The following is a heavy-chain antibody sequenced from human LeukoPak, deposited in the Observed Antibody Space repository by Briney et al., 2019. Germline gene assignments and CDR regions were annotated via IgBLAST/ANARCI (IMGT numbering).Heavy chain of an antibody. Sequence: ASVKVSCKASGYTFTSYDINWVRQATGKGLDWMGWMNPNSGNTGYAQKFQGRVTMTRNTSISTAYMELSSLRSEDTAVYYCARGPPRYSSSWYPRGWFDPWGQGTLVTVSS. V-gene: IGHV1-8*01. D-gene: IGHD6-13*01. CDR2: MNPNSGNT. CDR3: ARGPPRYSSSWYPRGWFDP. J-gene: IGHJ5*02. CDR1: GYTFTSYD.